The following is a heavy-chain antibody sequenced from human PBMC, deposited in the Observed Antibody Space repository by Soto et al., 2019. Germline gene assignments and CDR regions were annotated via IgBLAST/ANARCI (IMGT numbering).Heavy chain of an antibody. V-gene: IGHV4-59*01. Sequence: SETLSLTCTGSCGSINSYFWSWIRQSPGKGLEWIGHIYYSGSTSYSPSLKSRVSISVDTSKNQFSLEVHSVTAADTAVYYCARAGTNMVQFDYWGQETLVTVSS. D-gene: IGHD3-10*01. CDR2: IYYSGST. CDR3: ARAGTNMVQFDY. J-gene: IGHJ4*02. CDR1: CGSINSYF.